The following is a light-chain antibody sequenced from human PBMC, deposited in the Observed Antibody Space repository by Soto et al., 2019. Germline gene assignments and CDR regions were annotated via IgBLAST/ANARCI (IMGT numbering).Light chain of an antibody. CDR3: QQYYSTRWT. V-gene: IGKV1-8*01. CDR1: QGISSY. CDR2: AAS. J-gene: IGKJ1*01. Sequence: AIRMTQSPSSFSASTGDRVTITCRARQGISSYLAWYQQKPGKAPKLLIYAASTLQSGVPSRFSGSGSGTDFTLTISCLQSEDFATYYCQQYYSTRWTFGQGTKVEIK.